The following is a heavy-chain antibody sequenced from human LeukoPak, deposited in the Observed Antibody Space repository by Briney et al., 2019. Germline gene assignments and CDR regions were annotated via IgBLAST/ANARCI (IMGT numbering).Heavy chain of an antibody. Sequence: GALRLSCASSVFPFSSYAMLCVREAPGKALECVSAISGSGGSTYYADSVKGRFTISRDNSKNTLYLQMNSLRAEDTAVYYCAKDPGYYDSSGYSEYYFDYWGQGTLVTVSS. CDR2: ISGSGGST. CDR3: AKDPGYYDSSGYSEYYFDY. D-gene: IGHD3-22*01. CDR1: VFPFSSYA. V-gene: IGHV3-23*01. J-gene: IGHJ4*02.